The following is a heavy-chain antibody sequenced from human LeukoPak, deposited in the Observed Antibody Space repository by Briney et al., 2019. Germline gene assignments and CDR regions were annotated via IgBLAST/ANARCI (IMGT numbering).Heavy chain of an antibody. CDR3: ARAGIFHYDSSGYYFPFDY. D-gene: IGHD3-22*01. Sequence: GGSLRLSCAASGSTFSSYSMNWVRQAPGKGLEWVSSISSSSSYIYYADSVKGRFTISRDNAKNSLYLQMNSLRAEDTAVYYCARAGIFHYDSSGYYFPFDYWGQGTLVTVSS. V-gene: IGHV3-21*01. J-gene: IGHJ4*02. CDR1: GSTFSSYS. CDR2: ISSSSSYI.